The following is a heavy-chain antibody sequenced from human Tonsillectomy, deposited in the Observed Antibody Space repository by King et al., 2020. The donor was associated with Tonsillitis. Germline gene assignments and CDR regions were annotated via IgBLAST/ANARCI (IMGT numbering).Heavy chain of an antibody. V-gene: IGHV4-39*01. Sequence: LQLQESGPGLVKPSETLSLTCTVSGGSISSSSYYWGWIRQPPWKGLEWIGSIYYSGSTDYNPSLNSRVTISVDTSKNQFSLKLSSVTAADTAVYYCAGMSNYDFWSGYYIFDYWGQGTLVTVSS. CDR3: AGMSNYDFWSGYYIFDY. D-gene: IGHD3-3*01. CDR1: GGSISSSSYY. J-gene: IGHJ4*02. CDR2: IYYSGST.